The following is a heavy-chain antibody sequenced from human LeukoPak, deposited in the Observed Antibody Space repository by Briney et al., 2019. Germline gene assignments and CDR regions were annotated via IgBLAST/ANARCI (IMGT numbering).Heavy chain of an antibody. Sequence: EASVKVSCKASGYTFTSYDINWVRQATGQGLEWMGWMNPNSGNTGYAQKFQGRVTMTRNTSISTAYMGRSSLRSEDTAVYYCARSALGFWSGYYTKDAFDIWGQGTMVTVSS. CDR3: ARSALGFWSGYYTKDAFDI. CDR2: MNPNSGNT. D-gene: IGHD3-3*01. CDR1: GYTFTSYD. V-gene: IGHV1-8*01. J-gene: IGHJ3*02.